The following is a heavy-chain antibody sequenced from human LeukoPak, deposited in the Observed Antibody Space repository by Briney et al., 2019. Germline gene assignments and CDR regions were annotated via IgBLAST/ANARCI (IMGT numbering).Heavy chain of an antibody. D-gene: IGHD3-3*01. CDR1: GFTFSSYW. J-gene: IGHJ4*02. Sequence: GGSLRLSCAASGFTFSSYWMSWVRQAPGKGLEWVSNIKQDGSEKYYVDSVKGRFTISRDNAKNSLYLQMNSLRAEDTAVYYCARYDFWSGRVFDYWGQGTLVTVSS. V-gene: IGHV3-7*01. CDR3: ARYDFWSGRVFDY. CDR2: IKQDGSEK.